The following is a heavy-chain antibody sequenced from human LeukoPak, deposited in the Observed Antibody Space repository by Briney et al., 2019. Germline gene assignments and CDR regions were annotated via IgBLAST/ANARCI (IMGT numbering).Heavy chain of an antibody. CDR1: GFTFSSYA. J-gene: IGHJ6*03. CDR3: AKTPQGTSSPTYYYYMDV. D-gene: IGHD2-2*01. Sequence: GGSLRLSCAASGFTFSSYAMSWVRQAPGKGLEWVSAISGSGGSTYYADSVKGRFTISRDNSKNTLYLQMNSLRAEDTAVYYCAKTPQGTSSPTYYYYMDVWGKGTTVTVSS. CDR2: ISGSGGST. V-gene: IGHV3-23*01.